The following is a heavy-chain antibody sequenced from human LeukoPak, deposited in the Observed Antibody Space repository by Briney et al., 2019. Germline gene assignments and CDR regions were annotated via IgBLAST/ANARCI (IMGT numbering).Heavy chain of an antibody. CDR3: ARHSNGDGWPIFDY. J-gene: IGHJ4*02. CDR2: MSDSGRT. D-gene: IGHD5-24*01. V-gene: IGHV4-59*08. Sequence: KASETLSLTCTVSGVSISSYYWSWLRQPPGKGLEWIGHMSDSGRTNYYPPLRSRLTISLDMSKNQFSLKLSSVTAADTAVYYCARHSNGDGWPIFDYWGQGTLVAVSS. CDR1: GVSISSYY.